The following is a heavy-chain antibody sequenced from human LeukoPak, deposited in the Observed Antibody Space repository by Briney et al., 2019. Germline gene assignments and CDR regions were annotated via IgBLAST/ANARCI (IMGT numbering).Heavy chain of an antibody. CDR2: ITSSSSYI. CDR3: ARVYYYGSGSYSGYYFDY. J-gene: IGHJ4*02. CDR1: GFTFSSYS. D-gene: IGHD3-10*01. V-gene: IGHV3-21*01. Sequence: PGGSLRLSCAASGFTFSSYSMNWVRQAPGKGLEWVSSITSSSSYIYYRDSVKGRFTISRDNAKNSLYLQMNSLRAEDTAVYYCARVYYYGSGSYSGYYFDYWGQGTLVTVSS.